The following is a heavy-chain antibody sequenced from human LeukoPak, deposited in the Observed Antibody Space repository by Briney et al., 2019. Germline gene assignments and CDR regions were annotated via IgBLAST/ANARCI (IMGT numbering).Heavy chain of an antibody. Sequence: GGSLRLSCAASGFTFSNYWMTWFRQTPGKGLEWVGNIKPDGSEKYYVDSVKGRFTISRDNAKNSLYLQMNSLRAEDTAVYYCARDPDYGDYFDYWGQGTLVTVSS. CDR3: ARDPDYGDYFDY. CDR1: GFTFSNYW. J-gene: IGHJ4*02. D-gene: IGHD4-17*01. CDR2: IKPDGSEK. V-gene: IGHV3-7*01.